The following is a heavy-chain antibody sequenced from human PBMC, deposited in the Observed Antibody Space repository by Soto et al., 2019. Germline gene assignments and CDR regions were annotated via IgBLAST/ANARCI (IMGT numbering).Heavy chain of an antibody. V-gene: IGHV3-23*01. J-gene: IGHJ4*02. CDR3: ANLGQYYDFWSGTDLDFDY. Sequence: EVQLLESGGGLVQPGGSLRLSCAASGFTFSSYAMSWVRQAPGKGLEWVSAISGSGGSTYYADSVKGRFTISRDNSKITLYLQMNSLRAEDTAVYYCANLGQYYDFWSGTDLDFDYWGQGTLVTVSS. D-gene: IGHD3-3*01. CDR2: ISGSGGST. CDR1: GFTFSSYA.